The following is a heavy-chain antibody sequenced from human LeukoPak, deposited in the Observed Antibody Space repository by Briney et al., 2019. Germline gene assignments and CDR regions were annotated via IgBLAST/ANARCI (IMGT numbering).Heavy chain of an antibody. V-gene: IGHV3-23*01. D-gene: IGHD3-9*01. CDR1: GFTFSSYA. J-gene: IGHJ4*02. CDR2: ISGSGGST. CDR3: AKTTTYDILTGYNYFDY. Sequence: GGSLRLSCAASGFTFSSYAMSWVRQAPGKGLEWVSAISGSGGSTYYADSVKGRFTISRDDSKNTLYLQMNSLRAEDTAVYYCAKTTTYDILTGYNYFDYWGQGTLVTVSS.